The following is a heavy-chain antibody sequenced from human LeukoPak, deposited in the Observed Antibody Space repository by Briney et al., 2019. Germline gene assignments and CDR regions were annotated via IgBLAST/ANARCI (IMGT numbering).Heavy chain of an antibody. CDR1: GFTFSNHA. CDR2: ISGDGSTT. CDR3: ARGRIAAAGTVFDY. V-gene: IGHV3-23*01. J-gene: IGHJ4*02. Sequence: GGSLRLSCAASGFTFSNHAMTWVRQAPGEGLEWVSVISGDGSTTYYADSVKGRFTISRDNAKNSLYLQMNSLRAEDTAVYYCARGRIAAAGTVFDYWGQGTLVTVSS. D-gene: IGHD6-13*01.